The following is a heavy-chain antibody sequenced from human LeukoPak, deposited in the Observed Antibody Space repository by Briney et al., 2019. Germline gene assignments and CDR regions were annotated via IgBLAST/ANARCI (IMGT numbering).Heavy chain of an antibody. CDR3: ASGHRVGMATPQVDY. Sequence: SETLSLTCAVYGGSFSGYYWSWIRQPPGKGLEWIGEINHSGSTNYNPSLKSRVTISVDTSKNQFSLELSSVTAADTAVYYCASGHRVGMATPQVDYWGQGTLVTVSS. J-gene: IGHJ4*02. CDR2: INHSGST. CDR1: GGSFSGYY. V-gene: IGHV4-34*01. D-gene: IGHD5-12*01.